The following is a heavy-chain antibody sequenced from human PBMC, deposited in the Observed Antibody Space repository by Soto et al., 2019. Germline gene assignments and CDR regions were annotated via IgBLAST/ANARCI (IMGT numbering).Heavy chain of an antibody. CDR3: VKNSGWFNT. CDR2: IDGSGGIT. V-gene: IGHV3-23*01. Sequence: QSGGSLRLSCAASGFTSGTTDMSWVRQAPGEGLEWVSTIDGSGGITYYADSVKGRFTISRDNSRNTVYLQMNSLRGDDTALYYCVKNSGWFNTWGQGALVTVSS. D-gene: IGHD3-10*01. CDR1: GFTSGTTD. J-gene: IGHJ5*02.